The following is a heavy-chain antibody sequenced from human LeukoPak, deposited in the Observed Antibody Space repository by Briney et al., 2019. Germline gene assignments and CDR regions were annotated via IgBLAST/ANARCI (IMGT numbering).Heavy chain of an antibody. V-gene: IGHV1-8*01. Sequence: ASVKVSCKASGYTFTSYDINWVRQATGQGLEWMGWMNPNSGNTGYAQKFQGRVTMTRNTSISTAYMELSSLRSDDTAVYYCARDGSDSSGYEWRGTDYWGQGTLVTVSS. CDR3: ARDGSDSSGYEWRGTDY. CDR1: GYTFTSYD. J-gene: IGHJ4*02. CDR2: MNPNSGNT. D-gene: IGHD3-22*01.